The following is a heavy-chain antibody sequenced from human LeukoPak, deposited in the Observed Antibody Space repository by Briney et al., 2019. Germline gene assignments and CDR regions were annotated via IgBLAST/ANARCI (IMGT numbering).Heavy chain of an antibody. V-gene: IGHV3-7*01. Sequence: HPGGSLRLSCAASGFTFSSYWMSWVRQAPGKGLEWVANIKQDGSEKYYVDSVKGRFTISRDNAKNSLYLQMNSLRAEDTAVYYCARYGSGRYYYYYMDVWGKGTTVTVSS. D-gene: IGHD3-10*01. CDR2: IKQDGSEK. CDR1: GFTFSSYW. J-gene: IGHJ6*03. CDR3: ARYGSGRYYYYYMDV.